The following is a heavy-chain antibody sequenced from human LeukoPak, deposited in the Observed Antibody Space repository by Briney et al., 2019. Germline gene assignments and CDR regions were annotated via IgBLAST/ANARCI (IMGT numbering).Heavy chain of an antibody. Sequence: GASVKVSCKASGYTFTSYYMHWVRQAPGQGLEWMGIINPSGGTTSYAQKFQGRVTMTRDTSTSTVYMELSSLRSGDTAVYYCARDPSVSGYSFGYFDYWGQGTLVTVSS. V-gene: IGHV1-46*01. CDR3: ARDPSVSGYSFGYFDY. D-gene: IGHD5-18*01. CDR1: GYTFTSYY. J-gene: IGHJ4*02. CDR2: INPSGGTT.